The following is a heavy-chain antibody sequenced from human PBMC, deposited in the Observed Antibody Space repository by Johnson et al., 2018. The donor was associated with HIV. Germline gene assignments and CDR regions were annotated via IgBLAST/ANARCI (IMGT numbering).Heavy chain of an antibody. D-gene: IGHD3-22*01. Sequence: VQLVESGGGVVQPGRSLRLSCAASGFTFSSYAMHWVRQAPGKGLEWVAVISYDGSNKYYADSVKGRFTISRDNSKNTLYLQMNSLGDEDTVVYYCEKDQHYYDSRNGGAFDIWGQGEMVTVSS. CDR3: EKDQHYYDSRNGGAFDI. J-gene: IGHJ3*02. V-gene: IGHV3-30*04. CDR1: GFTFSSYA. CDR2: ISYDGSNK.